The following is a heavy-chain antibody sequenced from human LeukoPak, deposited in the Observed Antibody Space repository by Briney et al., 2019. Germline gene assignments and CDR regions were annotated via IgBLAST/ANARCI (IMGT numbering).Heavy chain of an antibody. D-gene: IGHD3-16*01. J-gene: IGHJ3*02. V-gene: IGHV4-59*08. CDR3: ASPQFGIGSAFDI. Sequence: SETLSLTCTVSGGSISSYYWSWIRQPPGKGLEWIGYIYYSGSTNYNPSLKSRVTISVDTSKNQFSLKLSSVTAADTAVYYCASPQFGIGSAFDIWGQGTMVTVSS. CDR2: IYYSGST. CDR1: GGSISSYY.